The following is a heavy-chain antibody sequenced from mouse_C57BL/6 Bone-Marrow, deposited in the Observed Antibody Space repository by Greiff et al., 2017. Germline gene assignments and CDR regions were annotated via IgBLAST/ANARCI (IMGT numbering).Heavy chain of an antibody. D-gene: IGHD2-3*01. CDR1: GFTFSSYA. CDR3: TREGGGYYVRYFDY. Sequence: EVKLMESGEGLVKPGGSLKLSCAASGFTFSSYAMSWVRQTPEKRLEWVAYISSGGDYIYYADTVKGRFTIFRDNARNTLYLQMSSLKSEDTAMYYCTREGGGYYVRYFDYWGQGTTLTVSS. J-gene: IGHJ2*01. CDR2: ISSGGDYI. V-gene: IGHV5-9-1*02.